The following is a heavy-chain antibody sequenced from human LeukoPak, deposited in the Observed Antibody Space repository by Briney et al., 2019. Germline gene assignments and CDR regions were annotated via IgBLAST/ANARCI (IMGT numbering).Heavy chain of an antibody. Sequence: ASVKVSCKASGYTFTWYYMHWVRQAPGQGLDWMGRINPNSGGTNYAQKFQGRVTMTRDTSISTAYMELSRLRSADTAVYYCATLEPYVGKDAFDIWGQGTMVTVSS. J-gene: IGHJ3*02. CDR3: ATLEPYVGKDAFDI. CDR2: INPNSGGT. D-gene: IGHD1-26*01. V-gene: IGHV1-2*06. CDR1: GYTFTWYY.